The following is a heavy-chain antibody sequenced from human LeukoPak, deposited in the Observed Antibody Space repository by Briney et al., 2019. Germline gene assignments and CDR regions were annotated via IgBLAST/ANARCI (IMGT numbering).Heavy chain of an antibody. CDR3: ATQRGSYLWGTDFDY. CDR2: INPNSGDT. J-gene: IGHJ4*02. V-gene: IGHV1-2*02. D-gene: IGHD3-16*01. Sequence: SVKASCKASGYTSTGYYMHWVRQAPGHGREWMGWINPNSGDTKYSQKFQGRVTMTRDTSISTAYMELGRLRSDGTAVYYCATQRGSYLWGTDFDYWGQGTLVTVSS. CDR1: GYTSTGYY.